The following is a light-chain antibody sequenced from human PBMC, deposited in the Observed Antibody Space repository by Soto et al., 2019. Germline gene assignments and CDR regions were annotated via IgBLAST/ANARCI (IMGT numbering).Light chain of an antibody. J-gene: IGLJ2*01. V-gene: IGLV2-14*03. CDR1: SSDVGGFDY. CDR3: SSYTSSSTLVL. CDR2: EVS. Sequence: QSVLTQPASVSGSPGQSITISCTGTSSDVGGFDYVSWYQQHPGKAPKLIIYEVSNRPSGVSNRFSGSKSGNTASLTISGLRAEDEADYSCSSYTSSSTLVLFGGGTKLTVL.